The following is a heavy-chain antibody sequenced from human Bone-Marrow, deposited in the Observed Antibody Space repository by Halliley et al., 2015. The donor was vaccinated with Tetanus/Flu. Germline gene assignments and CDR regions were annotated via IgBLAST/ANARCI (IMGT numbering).Heavy chain of an antibody. D-gene: IGHD3-16*01. J-gene: IGHJ3*02. CDR3: ARDQNYYDGTTYYDAFDI. Sequence: NEAGNKKYYVDSVGGRFTISRDNATNTLFLQMSSLRAEDTAVYFCARDQNYYDGTTYYDAFDIWGLGTMVSVSS. V-gene: IGHV3-7*04. CDR2: NEAGNKK.